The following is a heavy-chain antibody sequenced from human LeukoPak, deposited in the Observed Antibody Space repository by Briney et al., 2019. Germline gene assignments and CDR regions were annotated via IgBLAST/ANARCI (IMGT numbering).Heavy chain of an antibody. CDR2: IKQDGSEK. J-gene: IGHJ4*02. D-gene: IGHD2-21*01. CDR1: GFTFSSYW. V-gene: IGHV3-7*01. CDR3: VHSPVRFYFDY. Sequence: GGSLRLSCAASGFTFSSYWMSWLRQAPGKGLEGVANIKQDGSEKYYVVSVKGRFTISRDNAKNSLYLQMNSLRAEDTAVYYCVHSPVRFYFDYWGQGTLVTVSS.